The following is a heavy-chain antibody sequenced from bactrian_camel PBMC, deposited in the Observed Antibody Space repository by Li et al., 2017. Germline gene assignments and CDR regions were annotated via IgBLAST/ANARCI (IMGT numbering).Heavy chain of an antibody. V-gene: IGHV3S55*01. J-gene: IGHJ4*01. CDR1: GLTFAEYD. D-gene: IGHD4*01. Sequence: HVQLVESGGGSVQAGGSLELACIVSGLTFAEYDMAWYRQTPGNECELVASITGDGSTYYTDAVKGRFTISEDNVGTVYLTMDSLRPEDTAMYYCAATPRWRVTRAQSLTATNYDFWGQGTQVTVS. CDR2: ITGDGST. CDR3: AATPRWRVTRAQSLTATNYDF.